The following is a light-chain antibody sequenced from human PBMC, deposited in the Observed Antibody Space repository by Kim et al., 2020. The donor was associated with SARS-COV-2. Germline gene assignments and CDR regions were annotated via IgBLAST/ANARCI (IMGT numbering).Light chain of an antibody. CDR1: SSDVGGYNY. CDR3: NSYAGSNNWV. V-gene: IGLV2-8*01. Sequence: GHSVTISCTGTSSDVGGYNYVSWYQQHPGKAPNLMIYEVSKRPSGVPDRFSGSKSGNTASLTVSGLQAEDEADYYCNSYAGSNNWVFGGGTQLTVL. CDR2: EVS. J-gene: IGLJ3*02.